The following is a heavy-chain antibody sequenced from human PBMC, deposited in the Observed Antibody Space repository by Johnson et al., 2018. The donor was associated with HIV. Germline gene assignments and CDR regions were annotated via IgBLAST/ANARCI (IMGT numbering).Heavy chain of an antibody. CDR2: IKQDGSQK. V-gene: IGHV3-7*02. J-gene: IGHJ3*02. Sequence: VQLVESGGGLIQPGGSLRLSCAASGFTFSDYHMSWVRQTPGKGLEWVANIKQDGSQKYYVDSVKGRFTISRDNAKNSLYLQMNSLRAEDTAVYYCASAAAGIETDAFDIWGQGTMVTVSS. D-gene: IGHD6-13*01. CDR1: GFTFSDYH. CDR3: ASAAAGIETDAFDI.